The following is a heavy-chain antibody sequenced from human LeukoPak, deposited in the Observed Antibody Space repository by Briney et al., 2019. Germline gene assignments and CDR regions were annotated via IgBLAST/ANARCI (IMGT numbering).Heavy chain of an antibody. CDR3: ARVWYSYGPHNFDY. J-gene: IGHJ4*02. D-gene: IGHD5-18*01. CDR2: INPNSGGT. CDR1: GYTFTGYY. Sequence: ASVKVSCKASGYTFTGYYMHWVRQAPGQGLEWMGWINPNSGGTNYAQKFQGRVTMTRDTSISTAYMELSRLRSDDTAVYYCARVWYSYGPHNFDYWGQGTLVTVSS. V-gene: IGHV1-2*02.